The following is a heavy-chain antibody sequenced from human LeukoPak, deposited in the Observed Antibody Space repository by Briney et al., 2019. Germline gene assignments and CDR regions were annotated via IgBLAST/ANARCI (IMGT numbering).Heavy chain of an antibody. Sequence: SSETLSLTCTVAGGSISSDVHYWDWIRQAPGKGLEWIGSIYYSGTTSYSPSLKSRVTISVDTSKNQFSLNLSSVTAADTAVYYCARRIYSSSWFYYYYGMDVWGQGTTVTVS. CDR3: ARRIYSSSWFYYYYGMDV. CDR1: GGSISSDVHY. D-gene: IGHD6-13*01. V-gene: IGHV4-39*01. CDR2: IYYSGTT. J-gene: IGHJ6*02.